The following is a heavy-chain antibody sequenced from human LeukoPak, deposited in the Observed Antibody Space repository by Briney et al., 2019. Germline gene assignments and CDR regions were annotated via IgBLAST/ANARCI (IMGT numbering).Heavy chain of an antibody. Sequence: SETLSLTCTVSGGSISIYYWTWIRQPAGKGLEWIGRIHSSGSTNYSPSLKSRVAMSLDTPKNQFSLEQSSVTAADTAVYYCAREAVHYGSGSLDYWGQGTLVTVSS. CDR2: IHSSGST. CDR3: AREAVHYGSGSLDY. D-gene: IGHD3-10*01. J-gene: IGHJ4*02. CDR1: GGSISIYY. V-gene: IGHV4-4*07.